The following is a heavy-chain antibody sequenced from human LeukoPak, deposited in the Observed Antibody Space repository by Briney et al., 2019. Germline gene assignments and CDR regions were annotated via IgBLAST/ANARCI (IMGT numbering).Heavy chain of an antibody. CDR1: GFTFDDYA. CDR2: ISWNSGSI. Sequence: PGKSLRLSCAASGFTFDDYAMHWVRHAPRKGLEWVSGISWNSGSIGYADSVKGRFTISRDNAKNSLYLQMNSLRAEDTALYYCAKAITMIVVVHAFDIWGQGTMVTVSS. V-gene: IGHV3-9*01. CDR3: AKAITMIVVVHAFDI. J-gene: IGHJ3*02. D-gene: IGHD3-22*01.